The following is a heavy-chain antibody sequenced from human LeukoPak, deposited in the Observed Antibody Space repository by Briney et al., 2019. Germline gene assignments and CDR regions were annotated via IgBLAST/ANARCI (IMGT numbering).Heavy chain of an antibody. CDR1: GFTFSSYG. Sequence: GRSLRLSCAASGFTFSSYGMHWVRQAPGKGLEWVAFIRYDGSNKDYADSVKGRFTISRDNSKNTLQLQMNSLRAEDTAVYYCAKDYVWGSFRHFDYWGQGTLVTVSS. V-gene: IGHV3-30*02. CDR2: IRYDGSNK. CDR3: AKDYVWGSFRHFDY. J-gene: IGHJ4*02. D-gene: IGHD3-16*02.